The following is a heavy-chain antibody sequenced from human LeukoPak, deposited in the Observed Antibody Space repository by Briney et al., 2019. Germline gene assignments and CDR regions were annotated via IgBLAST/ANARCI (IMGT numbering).Heavy chain of an antibody. V-gene: IGHV3-23*01. CDR1: GFTFSSYA. D-gene: IGHD6-19*01. Sequence: GGSLRLSCAASGFTFSSYAMSWVRQAPGKGLEWVSAIRASGGSTFYADSVRGRFTISRDNSKNTLDLQMNNLRAEDTAVYYCASPSSGWYNFDYWGQGPLVTVSS. J-gene: IGHJ4*02. CDR3: ASPSSGWYNFDY. CDR2: IRASGGST.